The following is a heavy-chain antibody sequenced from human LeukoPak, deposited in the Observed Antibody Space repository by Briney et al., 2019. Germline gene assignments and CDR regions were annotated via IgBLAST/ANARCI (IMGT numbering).Heavy chain of an antibody. V-gene: IGHV3-11*04. CDR1: GFTVSSNY. Sequence: GGSLRLSCAASGFTVSSNYMSWIRQAPGKGLGWVSYISSSGSTIYYADSVKGRFTISRDNAKNTLYLQMNSLRAEDTAVYYCARDHSPYYYDSSGYYDYWGQGTLVTVSS. CDR2: ISSSGSTI. J-gene: IGHJ4*02. CDR3: ARDHSPYYYDSSGYYDY. D-gene: IGHD3-22*01.